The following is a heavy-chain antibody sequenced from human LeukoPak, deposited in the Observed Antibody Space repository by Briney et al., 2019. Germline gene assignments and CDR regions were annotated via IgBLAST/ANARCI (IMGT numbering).Heavy chain of an antibody. CDR3: ARVHGSWYLRYFDY. V-gene: IGHV3-21*01. D-gene: IGHD6-13*01. CDR1: GFTFSGYS. Sequence: PGGSLRLSCAGSGFTFSGYSLNWVRQAPGKGLEWVSSISSSSSYIYYADSVKGRFTISRDNAKNSLYLQMNSLRAEDTAVYYCARVHGSWYLRYFDYWGQGTLVTVSS. J-gene: IGHJ4*02. CDR2: ISSSSSYI.